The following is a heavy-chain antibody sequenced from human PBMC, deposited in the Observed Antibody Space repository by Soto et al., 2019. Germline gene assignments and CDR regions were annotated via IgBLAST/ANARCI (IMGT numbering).Heavy chain of an antibody. J-gene: IGHJ6*02. CDR1: GGTFSRYA. CDR2: IIPNFGTA. D-gene: IGHD4-4*01. V-gene: IGHV1-69*13. CDR3: ARVIDSNSLGMDV. Sequence: GAAVKVSCKASGGTFSRYAISWVRQAPGQGLEWMGGIIPNFGTANYAQKFQGRVTITADESTSTAYMELSSVRSEDTAVYYCARVIDSNSLGMDVWGQGTTVTVSS.